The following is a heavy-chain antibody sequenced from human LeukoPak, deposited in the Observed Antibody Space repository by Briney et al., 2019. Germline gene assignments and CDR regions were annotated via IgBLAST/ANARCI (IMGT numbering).Heavy chain of an antibody. V-gene: IGHV4-39*01. CDR1: GGSIRSSSYY. Sequence: PSETLSLTCTVSGGSIRSSSYYWGWIRQAPGKGLEWIGYMYYSGTAYYNMSLKRRVTISVDTSKNQFSLKLSSVTATDTAVYYCAGSGTYSDDAFDIWGQGTMVTVSS. J-gene: IGHJ3*02. CDR3: AGSGTYSDDAFDI. CDR2: MYYSGTA. D-gene: IGHD3-10*01.